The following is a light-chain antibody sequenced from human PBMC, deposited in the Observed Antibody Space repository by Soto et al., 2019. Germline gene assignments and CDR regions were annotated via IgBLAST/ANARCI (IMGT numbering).Light chain of an antibody. Sequence: DIQMTQSPSTLSSSVGDRVIITCRASQTVERWMAWYQPKPGKAPKLLISDVPTLERGVPSRFSGSGSATEFTLTISGLQPDDFATYYCQQYKDYVYTFGQGTKVESK. CDR3: QQYKDYVYT. J-gene: IGKJ2*01. V-gene: IGKV1-5*01. CDR1: QTVERW. CDR2: DVP.